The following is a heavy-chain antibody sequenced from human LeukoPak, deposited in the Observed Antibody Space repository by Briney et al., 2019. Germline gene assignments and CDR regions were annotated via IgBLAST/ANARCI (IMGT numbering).Heavy chain of an antibody. CDR3: ARVGGDGYNQGAFDI. CDR2: IYTSGST. V-gene: IGHV4-61*02. D-gene: IGHD5-24*01. CDR1: GGSISSGSYY. Sequence: SETLSLTCTVSGGSISSGSYYWSWIRQPAGKGLEWIGRIYTSGSTNYNPSLKSRVTISVDTSKNQFSLKLSSVTAADTAVYYCARVGGDGYNQGAFDIWGQGTMVTVSS. J-gene: IGHJ3*02.